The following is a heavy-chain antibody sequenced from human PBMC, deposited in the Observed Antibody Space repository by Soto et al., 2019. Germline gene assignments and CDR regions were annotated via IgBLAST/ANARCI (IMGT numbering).Heavy chain of an antibody. CDR1: GVTFSSYT. CDR2: INPVLGVA. J-gene: IGHJ3*01. Sequence: QVQLVQSGAEVRKPGSSVKVSCKASGVTFSSYTISWVRQAPGQGLEWMGRINPVLGVANYAPKFQGRLTIIADEPTSTVYMDLSSLRSEDTAMYYARWLINGDSAGSDFWGQGTFFTVSS. D-gene: IGHD2-15*01. CDR3: RWLINGDSAGSDF. V-gene: IGHV1-69*02.